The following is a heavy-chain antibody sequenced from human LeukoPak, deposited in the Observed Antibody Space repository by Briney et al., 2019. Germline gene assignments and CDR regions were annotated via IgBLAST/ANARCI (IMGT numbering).Heavy chain of an antibody. CDR2: ISSSGSTI. Sequence: GGSLRLSCAASGFIFSDYYMSWIRQAPGKGLEWVSYISSSGSTIYYADSVKGRFTISRDNAKNSLYLQMNNLRAEDTAVYYCARAYIVAAANNWFDPWGQGTLVTVSS. J-gene: IGHJ5*02. V-gene: IGHV3-11*01. CDR3: ARAYIVAAANNWFDP. CDR1: GFIFSDYY. D-gene: IGHD6-13*01.